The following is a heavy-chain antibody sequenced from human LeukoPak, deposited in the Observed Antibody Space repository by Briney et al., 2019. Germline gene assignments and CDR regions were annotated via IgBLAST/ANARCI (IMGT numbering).Heavy chain of an antibody. CDR3: ARGYTVQQYGSGTYLDS. D-gene: IGHD3-10*01. J-gene: IGHJ4*03. CDR2: INPSGPT. V-gene: IGHV4-34*01. CDR1: GGFFSDYY. Sequence: SETLSLTCDVYGGFFSDYYWTWIRQPPRRGLEWIGEINPSGPTNYNPSLKSRITISLDTSKNHFSLKLSSVTAADTAVYYCARGYTVQQYGSGTYLDSWGHGTLVIVSS.